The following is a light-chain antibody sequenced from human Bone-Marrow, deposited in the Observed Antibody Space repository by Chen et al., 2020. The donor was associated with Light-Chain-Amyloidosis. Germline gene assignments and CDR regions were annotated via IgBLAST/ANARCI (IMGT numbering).Light chain of an antibody. Sequence: QSALTQPASASGSPGQSFPISCTGTSSDVGGYNYVSWYQPHPGKAPKLMIYDVSNRPSGVSNRFSGSKSGNTASLTISGLQAEDEADYYCSSYTSSSTLVFGGGTKLTVL. CDR3: SSYTSSSTLV. CDR2: DVS. V-gene: IGLV2-14*01. J-gene: IGLJ2*01. CDR1: SSDVGGYNY.